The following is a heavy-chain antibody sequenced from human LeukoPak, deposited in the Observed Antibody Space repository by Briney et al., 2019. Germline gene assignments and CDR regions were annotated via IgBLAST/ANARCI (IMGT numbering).Heavy chain of an antibody. CDR1: GGSISSISYY. V-gene: IGHV4-39*01. CDR2: IYYSGST. CDR3: ARHDSSEPTKFDP. D-gene: IGHD6-25*01. J-gene: IGHJ5*02. Sequence: SETLSLTCTVSGGSISSISYYWGWSRQPPGRGLEWIGSIYYSGSTYYNPSLKSRVTISVDTSKNQFSLKLSSVTAADTAVYYCARHDSSEPTKFDPWGQGTLVTVSS.